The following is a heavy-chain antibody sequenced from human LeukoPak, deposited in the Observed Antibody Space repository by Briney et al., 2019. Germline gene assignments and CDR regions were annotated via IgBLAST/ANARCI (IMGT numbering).Heavy chain of an antibody. CDR2: VYQSGTT. D-gene: IGHD2-8*01. Sequence: SETLSLTCTVSGFSISSGHYWGWVRQPPGAGLEWIGSVYQSGTTYYNPSLKSRVTTSVDMSKNQFSLKLSSVTAADTAVYYCARVGMAMVYTYYYYYMDVWGKGTTVTVSS. CDR1: GFSISSGHY. CDR3: ARVGMAMVYTYYYYYMDV. J-gene: IGHJ6*03. V-gene: IGHV4-38-2*02.